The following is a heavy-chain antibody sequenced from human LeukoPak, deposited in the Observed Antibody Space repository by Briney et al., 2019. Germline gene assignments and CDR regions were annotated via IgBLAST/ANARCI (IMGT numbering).Heavy chain of an antibody. J-gene: IGHJ3*02. V-gene: IGHV3-23*01. CDR1: GFTFSSYA. CDR3: AKGCHYDSSGYYHALNDAFDI. Sequence: PGGSLRLSCAASGFTFSSYAMSWVRQAPGKGLEWVSAISGSGGSTYYADSVKGRFTISRDNSKNTLYLQMNSLRAEDTAVYYCAKGCHYDSSGYYHALNDAFDIWGQGTMVTVSS. CDR2: ISGSGGST. D-gene: IGHD3-22*01.